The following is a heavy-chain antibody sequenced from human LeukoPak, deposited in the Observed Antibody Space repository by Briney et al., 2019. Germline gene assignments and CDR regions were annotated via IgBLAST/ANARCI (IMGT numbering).Heavy chain of an antibody. D-gene: IGHD3-10*01. J-gene: IGHJ4*02. V-gene: IGHV1-46*01. CDR3: AIRDYYGSGSPGPFDY. CDR1: GYTFTSYY. Sequence: ASVKVSCKASGYTFTSYYMHWVRQAPGQGLEWMGIINPSGGSTSYAQKFQGRVTMTRDTSTSTVYMELSSLRSEDTAVYYCAIRDYYGSGSPGPFDYWGQGTLVTVSS. CDR2: INPSGGST.